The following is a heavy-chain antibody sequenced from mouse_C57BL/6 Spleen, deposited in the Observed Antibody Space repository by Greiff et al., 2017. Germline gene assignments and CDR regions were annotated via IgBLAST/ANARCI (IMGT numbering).Heavy chain of an antibody. CDR1: GYTFTSYW. D-gene: IGHD1-1*01. J-gene: IGHJ4*01. V-gene: IGHV1-69*01. Sequence: QVQLQQPGAELVMPGASVKLSCKASGYTFTSYWMHWVKQRPGQGLEWIGEIDPSDSYTNYNQKFKGKSPLTVDKSSSTAYMQLSSLTSEDSAVYYCARTGTTVVALYAMDYWGQGTSVTVSS. CDR3: ARTGTTVVALYAMDY. CDR2: IDPSDSYT.